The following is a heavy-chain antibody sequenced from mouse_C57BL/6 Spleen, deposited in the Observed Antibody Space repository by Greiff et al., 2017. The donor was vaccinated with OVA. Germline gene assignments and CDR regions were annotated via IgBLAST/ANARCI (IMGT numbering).Heavy chain of an antibody. J-gene: IGHJ3*01. V-gene: IGHV6-3*01. Sequence: EVKLQESGGGLVQPGGSMKLSCVASGFTFSNYWMNWVRQSPEKGLEWVAQIRLKSDNYATHYAESVKGRFTISRDDSKSSVYLQMNNLRAEDTGIYYCTHSNYEAYWGQGTLVTVSA. CDR2: IRLKSDNYAT. CDR1: GFTFSNYW. CDR3: THSNYEAY. D-gene: IGHD2-5*01.